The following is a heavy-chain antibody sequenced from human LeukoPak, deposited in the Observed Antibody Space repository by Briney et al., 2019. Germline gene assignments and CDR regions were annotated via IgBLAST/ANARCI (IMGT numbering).Heavy chain of an antibody. Sequence: PGGSLRLSCAASGFTFSNAWMSWVRQAPGKGLEWVGRIKSKTDGGTTDYAAPVKGRFTISRDDSKNTLYLQMNSLKTEDTAVYYCTTGPLLPDSSGSSFSILVYYYMDVWGKGTTVTVSS. CDR1: GFTFSNAW. D-gene: IGHD3-22*01. J-gene: IGHJ6*03. CDR2: IKSKTDGGTT. CDR3: TTGPLLPDSSGSSFSILVYYYMDV. V-gene: IGHV3-15*01.